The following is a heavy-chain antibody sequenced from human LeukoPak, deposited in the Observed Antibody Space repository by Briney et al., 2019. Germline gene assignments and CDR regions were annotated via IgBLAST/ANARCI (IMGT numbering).Heavy chain of an antibody. Sequence: SVKVSCKASGFTFTSSAVQWVRQARGRRLEWIGWIVVGSGNTNYAQKFQERVTITRDMSTSTAYMELSSLRSEDTAVYYCAADHPGYCSSTSCRGGGSYYYYGMDVWGKGTTVTVSS. J-gene: IGHJ6*04. CDR2: IVVGSGNT. V-gene: IGHV1-58*01. CDR1: GFTFTSSA. D-gene: IGHD2-2*01. CDR3: AADHPGYCSSTSCRGGGSYYYYGMDV.